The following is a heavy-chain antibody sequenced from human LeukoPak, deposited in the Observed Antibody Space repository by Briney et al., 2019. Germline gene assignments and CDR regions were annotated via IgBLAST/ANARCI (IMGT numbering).Heavy chain of an antibody. D-gene: IGHD6-19*01. CDR3: ARDNGWYDAFDI. CDR1: GGSISSYY. J-gene: IGHJ3*02. CDR2: IYYSGST. Sequence: SETLSLTCTVSGGSISSYYWSWIRQPPGKGLAWMGYIYYSGSTNYNPSLKSRVTISVDTSKNQFSLKLSSVTAADTAVYYCARDNGWYDAFDIWGQGTMVTVSS. V-gene: IGHV4-59*01.